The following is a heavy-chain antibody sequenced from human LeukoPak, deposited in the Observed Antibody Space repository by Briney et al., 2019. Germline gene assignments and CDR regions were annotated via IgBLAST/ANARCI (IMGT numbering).Heavy chain of an antibody. Sequence: SQTLSLTCTVSGGSISSGSYYWSWIRQPAGKGLEWIAYIYSTGSTNYNPSLRSRVTVSVDASRNQFSLNLSSVTAADTAVYYCARWSGSVTARNYYYYMDVWGEGTTVTVSS. CDR2: IYSTGST. J-gene: IGHJ6*03. D-gene: IGHD6-6*01. V-gene: IGHV4-61*09. CDR3: ARWSGSVTARNYYYYMDV. CDR1: GGSISSGSYY.